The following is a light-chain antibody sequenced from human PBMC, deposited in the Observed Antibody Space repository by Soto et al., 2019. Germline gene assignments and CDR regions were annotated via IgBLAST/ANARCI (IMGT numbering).Light chain of an antibody. CDR1: QSGSSS. Sequence: LTQSPATLSLSPRQSATLSCMGSQSGSSSLAWYQQKPGQAPRLLIYGASTRATGFPDRFSGSGSGTEFTLTISSLQSEDFAVYYCQQHKSWALTFGRGTKVAI. J-gene: IGKJ3*01. V-gene: IGKV3D-15*01. CDR3: QQHKSWALT. CDR2: GAS.